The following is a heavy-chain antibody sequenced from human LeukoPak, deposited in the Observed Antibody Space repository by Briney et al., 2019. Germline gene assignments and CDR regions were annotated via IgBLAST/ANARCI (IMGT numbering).Heavy chain of an antibody. J-gene: IGHJ3*02. CDR2: IWYDGSNK. D-gene: IGHD3-22*01. V-gene: IGHV3-33*01. CDR1: GCTFSNYG. CDR3: AREDYDSSGDDAFDI. Sequence: GGSLSLSCAASGCTFSNYGMHWFRQAPAKGLEWVAVIWYDGSNKYYADSVKGRFTISRDNSKNTLYLQMNSLRAEQDTAGYYCAREDYDSSGDDAFDIWGQGTMVTVSS.